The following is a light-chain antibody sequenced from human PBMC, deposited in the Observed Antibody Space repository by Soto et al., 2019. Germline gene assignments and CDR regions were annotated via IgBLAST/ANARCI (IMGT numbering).Light chain of an antibody. CDR2: EAS. V-gene: IGKV3-20*01. CDR3: QQYGRPPRAT. Sequence: EIMLTQSPGTLSLSPGQRATLSCRASQSVSSSSLAWYQQKPGQAPRLLIYEASSRATGIPDRFSGGGSGTDFTLSISKVEPEDFAVYYCQQYGRPPRATFGQGTRLEIK. J-gene: IGKJ5*01. CDR1: QSVSSSS.